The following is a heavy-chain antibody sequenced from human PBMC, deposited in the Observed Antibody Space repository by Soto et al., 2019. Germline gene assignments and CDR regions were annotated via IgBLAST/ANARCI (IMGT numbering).Heavy chain of an antibody. V-gene: IGHV3-9*01. CDR1: GFTFNYYA. J-gene: IGHJ4*02. Sequence: EVQLVESGGGLVQPGRSLRLSCAASGFTFNYYAMHWVRQAPGKGLEWGSGIIWNSDSIGYADSVKGRFTISRDNAKNSLYLQMNSLRADDTALYYCVKGYSSSWTLGDYWGQGTLVTVSS. D-gene: IGHD6-13*01. CDR3: VKGYSSSWTLGDY. CDR2: IIWNSDSI.